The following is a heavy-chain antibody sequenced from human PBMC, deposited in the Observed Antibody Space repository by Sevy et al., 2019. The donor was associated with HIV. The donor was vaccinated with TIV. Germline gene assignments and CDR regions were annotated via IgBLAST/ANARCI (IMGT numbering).Heavy chain of an antibody. V-gene: IGHV3-30*02. CDR3: AKALNIVATILN. J-gene: IGHJ4*02. D-gene: IGHD5-12*01. CDR1: GFTFTDYG. CDR2: IPLDGSRE. Sequence: GGSLRLSCVASGFTFTDYGMHWVRQVPGRGLEWVAFIPLDGSREYYTDSVKGRFTISRDDSKNTLYLQMNSLRSEDTAVYYCAKALNIVATILNWGQGTLVTVSS.